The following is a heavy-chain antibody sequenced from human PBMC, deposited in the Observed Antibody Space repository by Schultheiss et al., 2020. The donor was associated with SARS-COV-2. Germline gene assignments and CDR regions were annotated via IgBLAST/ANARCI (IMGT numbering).Heavy chain of an antibody. D-gene: IGHD2-2*01. CDR1: GFTFSSYD. CDR2: IGTAGDT. V-gene: IGHV3-13*01. J-gene: IGHJ1*01. CDR3: ARAVGYQLLAPSGS. Sequence: GGSLRLSCAASGFTFSSYDMHWVRQATGKGLEWVSAIGTAGDTYYPGSVKGRFTISRENAKNSLYLQMNSLRAEDTAVYYCARAVGYQLLAPSGSWGQGTLVTVSS.